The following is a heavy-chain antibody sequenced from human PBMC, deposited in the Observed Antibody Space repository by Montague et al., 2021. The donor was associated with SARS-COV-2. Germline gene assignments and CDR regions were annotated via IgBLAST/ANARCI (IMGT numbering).Heavy chain of an antibody. D-gene: IGHD2-15*01. CDR3: ARLTAGYCSGGSCYWGTAFDN. V-gene: IGHV4-31*03. J-gene: IGHJ4*02. CDR1: GGSISSGGYY. Sequence: TLSLTCTVSGGSISSGGYYWSWIRQHPGKGLEWIGYIYYSGSTYYNPSLKSRVTISVDTSKNQFSLKLSSVTAADTAVYYCARLTAGYCSGGSCYWGTAFDNWGQGTLVTVSS. CDR2: IYYSGST.